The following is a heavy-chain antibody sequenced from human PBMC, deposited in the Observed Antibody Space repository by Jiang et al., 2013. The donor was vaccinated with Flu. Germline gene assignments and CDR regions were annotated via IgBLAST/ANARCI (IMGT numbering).Heavy chain of an antibody. J-gene: IGHJ5*02. D-gene: IGHD3-10*01. V-gene: IGHV3-11*06. CDR1: GFTFSHYY. CDR3: ARDVTGVRGLGH. Sequence: VQLVESGGGLVKPGGSLTLSCAASGFTFSHYYMNWVRQAPGKGLEWLSFIDSSSSDINYADSVRGRFTVSRDNAKNSLYLHLTSLRSDDTAVYYCARDVTGVRGLGHWGPGTLVQRLH. CDR2: IDSSSSDI.